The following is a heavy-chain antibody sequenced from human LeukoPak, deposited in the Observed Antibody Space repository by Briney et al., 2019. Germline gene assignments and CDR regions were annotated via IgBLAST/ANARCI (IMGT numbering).Heavy chain of an antibody. CDR2: ISGSGGST. J-gene: IGHJ5*02. CDR1: GFTFSSYG. V-gene: IGHV3-23*01. CDR3: AKAPDRGSYPNWFDP. Sequence: GGSLRLSCAASGFTFSSYGMSWVRQAPGKGLERVSAISGSGGSTYYADSVKGRFTISRDNSKNTLYLQMNSLRAEDTAVYHCAKAPDRGSYPNWFDPWGQGTLVTVSS. D-gene: IGHD3-16*02.